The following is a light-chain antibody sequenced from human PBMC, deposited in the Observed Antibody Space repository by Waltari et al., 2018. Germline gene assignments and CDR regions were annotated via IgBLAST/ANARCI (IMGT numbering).Light chain of an antibody. CDR3: NSYTSRSTMI. Sequence: QSALTQPASVSGSPGQSITISCTGSSTDIGGYDYVTWYRQDPAKAPKLIIHNVNKRPSGVSDRFSGSKSGNTASLTISGLQAEDEAHYFCNSYTSRSTMIFGGGTTLTV. J-gene: IGLJ2*01. V-gene: IGLV2-14*01. CDR2: NVN. CDR1: STDIGGYDY.